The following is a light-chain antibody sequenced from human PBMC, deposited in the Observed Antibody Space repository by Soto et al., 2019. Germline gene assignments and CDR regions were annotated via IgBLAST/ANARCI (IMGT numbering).Light chain of an antibody. J-gene: IGKJ4*01. CDR1: QSVLYSSNYKNY. CDR3: QQYGSSPLT. CDR2: GAS. Sequence: DVVMTQSPDSLAVSLGERATINCKSSQSVLYSSNYKNYLGWYQQKPGQAPRLLIYGASSRATGIPDRFSGSGSGTDFTLTISRPEPEDFAVYYCQQYGSSPLTFGGGTKVDIK. V-gene: IGKV4-1*01.